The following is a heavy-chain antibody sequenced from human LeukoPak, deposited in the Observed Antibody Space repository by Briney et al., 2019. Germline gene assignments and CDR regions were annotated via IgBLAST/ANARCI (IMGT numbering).Heavy chain of an antibody. CDR3: ARDRGIVVVPAAHQYNWFDP. D-gene: IGHD2-2*01. CDR1: GGSISSYY. Sequence: TSETLSLTCTVSGGSISSYYWSWIRQPPGKGLEWIGYIYYSGSTNYNPSLKSRVTISVDTSKNQFSLKLSSVTAADTAVYYCARDRGIVVVPAAHQYNWFDPWGQGTPVTVSS. J-gene: IGHJ5*02. CDR2: IYYSGST. V-gene: IGHV4-59*01.